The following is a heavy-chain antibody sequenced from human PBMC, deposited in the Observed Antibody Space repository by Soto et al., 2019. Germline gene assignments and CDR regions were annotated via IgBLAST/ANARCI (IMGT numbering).Heavy chain of an antibody. CDR2: IYWDDDK. V-gene: IGHV2-5*02. D-gene: IGHD2-21*02. CDR1: GFSLSTGGLG. J-gene: IGHJ6*02. CDR3: VHSRCGGDCLRSYSSHYFYGKGG. Sequence: QITLKESGPTLVKPTQTLTLTCTFSGFSLSTGGLGVGWIRQPPGEALEWLALIYWDDDKRYSPSLRSRLTINKDTSKNPVVLIMTNLDPVDTATYFCVHSRCGGDCLRSYSSHYFYGKGGWGQGTPVTVSS.